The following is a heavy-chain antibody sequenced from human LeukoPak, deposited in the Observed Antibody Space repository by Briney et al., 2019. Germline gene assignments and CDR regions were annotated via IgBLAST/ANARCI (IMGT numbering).Heavy chain of an antibody. Sequence: SVKVSCKASGDTFSSYAISWVRQAPGQGLEWMGGIIPIFGTANYAQKFQGRVTITTDESTSTAYMELSSLRSEDTAVYYCARGLPPGGYYGSGSPYYYYMDVWGKGTTVTVSS. CDR2: IIPIFGTA. J-gene: IGHJ6*03. D-gene: IGHD3-10*01. CDR1: GDTFSSYA. CDR3: ARGLPPGGYYGSGSPYYYYMDV. V-gene: IGHV1-69*05.